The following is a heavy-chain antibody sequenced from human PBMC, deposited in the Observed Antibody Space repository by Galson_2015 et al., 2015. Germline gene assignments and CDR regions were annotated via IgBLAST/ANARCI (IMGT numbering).Heavy chain of an antibody. Sequence: CAISGDSASSDSAAWNWIRQSPSGGLEWLVRTYYRSKWYNDYAVSMKSRITINPDTSKNQFSLHLNPVTPDDTAVYYCARGGMAEWGQGTLVTVSS. CDR1: GDSASSDSAA. V-gene: IGHV6-1*01. CDR3: ARGGMAE. D-gene: IGHD5-24*01. CDR2: TYYRSKWYN. J-gene: IGHJ4*02.